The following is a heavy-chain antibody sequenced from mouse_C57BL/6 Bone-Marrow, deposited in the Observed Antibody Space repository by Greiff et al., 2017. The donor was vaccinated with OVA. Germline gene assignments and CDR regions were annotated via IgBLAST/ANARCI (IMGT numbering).Heavy chain of an antibody. CDR2: IYPRSGNT. CDR3: ADASYYDGSSLWYFDV. Sequence: QVQLQQSGAELARPGASVKLSCKASGYTFTSYGISWVKQRTGQGLEWIGEIYPRSGNTYYNEKFKGKATLTADKSSSTAYMELRSLTSEDSAVYICADASYYDGSSLWYFDVWGTGTTVTGSS. J-gene: IGHJ1*03. D-gene: IGHD1-1*01. V-gene: IGHV1-81*01. CDR1: GYTFTSYG.